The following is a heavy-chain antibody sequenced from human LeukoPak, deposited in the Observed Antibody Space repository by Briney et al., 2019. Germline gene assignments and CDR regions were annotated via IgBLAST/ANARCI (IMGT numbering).Heavy chain of an antibody. D-gene: IGHD2-15*01. V-gene: IGHV4-30-2*01. J-gene: IGHJ5*02. CDR2: IYHSGST. CDR3: ARGGYCSGGSCYPLNWSDP. CDR1: GGSISSGGYS. Sequence: PSQTLSLTCAVSGGSISSGGYSWSWIRQPPGKGLEWIGYIYHSGSTYYNPSLKSRVTISVDRSKNQFSLKLSSVTAADTAVYYCARGGYCSGGSCYPLNWSDPWGQGTLVTVSS.